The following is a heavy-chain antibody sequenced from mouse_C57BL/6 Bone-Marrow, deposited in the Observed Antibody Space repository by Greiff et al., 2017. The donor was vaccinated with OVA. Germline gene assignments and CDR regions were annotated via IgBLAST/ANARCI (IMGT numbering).Heavy chain of an antibody. D-gene: IGHD1-1*01. CDR2: IHPNSGST. Sequence: VKLQQPGAELVKPGASVKLSCKASGYTFTSYWMHWVKQRPGQGLAWIGMIHPNSGSTNYNEKFKSKATMTVEKSSRTAYMQLSSLISEDSAVYYCARDPYYYGRSYRYVDVWGTGTTVTVSS. V-gene: IGHV1-64*01. CDR3: ARDPYYYGRSYRYVDV. CDR1: GYTFTSYW. J-gene: IGHJ1*03.